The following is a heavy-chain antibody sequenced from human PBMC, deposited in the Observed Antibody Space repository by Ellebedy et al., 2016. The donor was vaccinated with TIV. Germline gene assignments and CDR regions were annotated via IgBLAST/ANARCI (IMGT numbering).Heavy chain of an antibody. Sequence: AASVKVSCKASGYTFTSYYIHWVRQAPGQGLEWMGIISPSGGSTSFAQKFQGRVTMTRDTSTSRVYMELSSLRSEDTAVYYCARAPQILTGYRARGYYGMDVWGQGTTVTVSS. CDR2: ISPSGGST. D-gene: IGHD3-9*01. V-gene: IGHV1-46*01. CDR3: ARAPQILTGYRARGYYGMDV. CDR1: GYTFTSYY. J-gene: IGHJ6*02.